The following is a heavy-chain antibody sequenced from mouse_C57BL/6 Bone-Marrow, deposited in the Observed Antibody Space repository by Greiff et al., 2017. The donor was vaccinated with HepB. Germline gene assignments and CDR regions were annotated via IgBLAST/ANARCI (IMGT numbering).Heavy chain of an antibody. CDR1: GFTFSDYY. CDR2: ISNGGGST. D-gene: IGHD2-1*01. J-gene: IGHJ3*01. CDR3: ARLYGNYGFAY. V-gene: IGHV5-12*01. Sequence: EVKLQESGGGLVQPGGSLKLSCAASGFTFSDYYMYWVRQTPEKRLEWVAYISNGGGSTYYPDTVKGRFTISRDNAKNTLYLQMSRLKSEDTAMYYCARLYGNYGFAYWGQGTLVTVSA.